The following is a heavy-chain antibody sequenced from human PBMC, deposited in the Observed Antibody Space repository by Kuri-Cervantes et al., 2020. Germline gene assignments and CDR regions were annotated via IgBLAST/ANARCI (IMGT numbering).Heavy chain of an antibody. V-gene: IGHV4-38-2*01. J-gene: IGHJ4*02. D-gene: IGHD2/OR15-2a*01. CDR3: ASFYY. CDR1: TYSISSGYN. CDR2: ICHSGST. Sequence: SQTLSLTCAVSTYSISSGYNWGWIRQPPGKGLEWIGSICHSGSTSYSTSLKSRVTISVDTSKNQFSLKLSSVTAADTAVYYCASFYYWGRGTLVTVSS.